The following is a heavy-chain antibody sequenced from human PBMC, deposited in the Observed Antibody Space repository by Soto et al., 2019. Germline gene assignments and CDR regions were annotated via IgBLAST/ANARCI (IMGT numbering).Heavy chain of an antibody. CDR2: LRYDGSNK. D-gene: IGHD1-26*01. CDR1: GFRFSGFG. CDR3: ARDGVGATTFYGYFYY. V-gene: IGHV3-33*01. Sequence: QVQLVESGGGVVQPGRSLRLSCAASGFRFSGFGMHWVRQAPGKGLEWVAILRYDGSNKYYADSVKGRFTISRDNSQNTLYLQLDSLRVADTVVYYCARDGVGATTFYGYFYYWGQGILVTVSS. J-gene: IGHJ4*02.